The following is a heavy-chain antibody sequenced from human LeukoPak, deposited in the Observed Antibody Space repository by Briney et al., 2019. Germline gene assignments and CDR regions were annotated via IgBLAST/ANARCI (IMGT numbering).Heavy chain of an antibody. J-gene: IGHJ4*02. V-gene: IGHV1-46*01. CDR2: INPSGGST. CDR3: ARRIGYYDYVWGEYYFDY. D-gene: IGHD3-16*01. CDR1: GYTFTSYY. Sequence: ASVKVSCKASGYTFTSYYMHWVRQAPGQGLEWMGIINPSGGSTSYAQKFQGRVTMTRNTSISTAYMELSSLRSEDTAVYYCARRIGYYDYVWGEYYFDYWGQGTLVTVSS.